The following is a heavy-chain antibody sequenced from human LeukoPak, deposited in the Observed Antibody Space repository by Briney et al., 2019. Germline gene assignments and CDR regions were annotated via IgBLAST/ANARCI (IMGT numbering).Heavy chain of an antibody. CDR1: GFTFSSYD. CDR2: IGTAGDT. J-gene: IGHJ3*02. CDR3: ARGLDSSDAFDI. D-gene: IGHD6-13*01. Sequence: QSGGSLRLSCAASGFTFSSYDMHWVRQATGKGLEWVSAIGTAGDTYYPGSVKGRFTISRENAKNSLYLQMNSLRAGDTAVYYCARGLDSSDAFDIWGQGTTVTVSS. V-gene: IGHV3-13*01.